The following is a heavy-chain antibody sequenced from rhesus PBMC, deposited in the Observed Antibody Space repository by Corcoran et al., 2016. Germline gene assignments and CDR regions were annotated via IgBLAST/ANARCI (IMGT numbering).Heavy chain of an antibody. CDR3: ARDMGYSNYFDY. CDR1: GGSISSTY. CDR2: IYGSGGST. V-gene: IGHV4-160*01. Sequence: QVKLQESGPGLVKHSETLSITCAVSGGSISSTYWRGIRQPPGKGLEWIGRIYGSGGSTDYNPSLKSRVTISTDTSKNQFSLKLSSVTAADTAVYYCARDMGYSNYFDYWGPGTPITISS. J-gene: IGHJ2*01. D-gene: IGHD4-23*01.